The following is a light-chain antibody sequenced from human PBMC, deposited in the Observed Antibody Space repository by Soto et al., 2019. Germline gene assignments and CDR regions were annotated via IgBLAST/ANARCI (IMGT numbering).Light chain of an antibody. CDR1: QDISNH. V-gene: IGKV1-33*01. CDR2: DAS. CDR3: QQYVNALT. Sequence: DIQMTQSPSSLSASAGDRVTITCQASQDISNHLNWYQQKAGKAPKLLINDASNLEAGVPARFSGSGAGTDFTLTSSSLQPEDIETYYCQQYVNALTFGGGTKVEIK. J-gene: IGKJ4*01.